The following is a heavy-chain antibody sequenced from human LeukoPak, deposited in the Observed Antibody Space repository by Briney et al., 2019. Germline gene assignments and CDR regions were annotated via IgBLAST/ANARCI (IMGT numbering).Heavy chain of an antibody. D-gene: IGHD6-13*01. J-gene: IGHJ4*02. CDR1: GYTFTGYY. V-gene: IGHV1-2*02. Sequence: ASVKVSCKASGYTFTGYYMRWVRQAPGQGLEWMGWINPNSGGTNYAQKFQGRVTMTRDTSISTAYMELSRLRSDDTAVYYCAREETSSSWGSYFDYWGQGTLVTVSP. CDR3: AREETSSSWGSYFDY. CDR2: INPNSGGT.